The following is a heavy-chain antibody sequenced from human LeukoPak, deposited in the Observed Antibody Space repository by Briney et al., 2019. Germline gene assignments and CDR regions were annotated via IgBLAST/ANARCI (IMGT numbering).Heavy chain of an antibody. CDR1: GFTFSSNG. J-gene: IGHJ4*02. V-gene: IGHV3-30*02. Sequence: GXSLRLSCAASGFTFSSNGMHWVRQAPGKGLECVAFIQNDGNNKKYADSVKGRFTISRDNSKNTLYLQMNSLRAEDTAVYYCARDWGTSSLYLVNWGQGTLVTVSS. D-gene: IGHD6-6*01. CDR3: ARDWGTSSLYLVN. CDR2: IQNDGNNK.